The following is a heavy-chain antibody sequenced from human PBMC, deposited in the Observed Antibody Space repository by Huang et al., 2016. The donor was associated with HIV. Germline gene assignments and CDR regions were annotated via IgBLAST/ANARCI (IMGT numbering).Heavy chain of an antibody. D-gene: IGHD2-15*01. V-gene: IGHV1-2*02. CDR3: ARTPYSGSHPDY. Sequence: QVQLVQSGAEVKKPGASVKVSCRTSGYTFTDYFVHWVRQAPGQGLQWRGSINPRSGVTNYAQKFQGRVTMNRDTSIRTVYMELNRLRSDDTALYYCARTPYSGSHPDYWGQGTLVTVSS. CDR1: GYTFTDYF. CDR2: INPRSGVT. J-gene: IGHJ4*02.